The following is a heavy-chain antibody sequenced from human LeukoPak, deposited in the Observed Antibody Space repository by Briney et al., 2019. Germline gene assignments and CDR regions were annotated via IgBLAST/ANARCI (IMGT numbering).Heavy chain of an antibody. V-gene: IGHV5-51*01. D-gene: IGHD3-22*01. CDR1: GYSFTTNW. CDR3: AREGGRGYYYDSSGYYYDAFDI. J-gene: IGHJ3*02. Sequence: GESRKISWKASGYSFTTNWIVWVRQMPGKGLGWMGIIYPGDAETRYSPSFEGQVTISADRSISTAYLQWSSLKASDTAMYYCAREGGRGYYYDSSGYYYDAFDIWGQGTMVTVSS. CDR2: IYPGDAET.